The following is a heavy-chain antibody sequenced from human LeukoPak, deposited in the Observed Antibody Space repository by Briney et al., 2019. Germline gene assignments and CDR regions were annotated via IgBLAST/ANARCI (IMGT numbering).Heavy chain of an antibody. CDR2: INPNSGGT. CDR1: GHTFTDYY. V-gene: IGHV1-2*02. D-gene: IGHD5-12*01. J-gene: IGHJ4*02. Sequence: ASVTVSCKASGHTFTDYYMHWVRQAPGQGLEWMGWINPNSGGTNYAQKFQGRVTMTRDTSISTAYMELSRLRSDDTAVYYCARDGRGYSGWGSGGDPSDYWGQGTLVTVSS. CDR3: ARDGRGYSGWGSGGDPSDY.